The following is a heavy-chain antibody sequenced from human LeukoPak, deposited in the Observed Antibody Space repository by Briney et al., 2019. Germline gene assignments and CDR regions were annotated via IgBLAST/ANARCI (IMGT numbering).Heavy chain of an antibody. CDR2: ISGSGGST. CDR1: GFTFSSYV. V-gene: IGHV3-23*01. Sequence: PGGSLRLSCAASGFTFSSYVMSWVSQAPGKGLEWVSAISGSGGSTYYADSVKGRFTISRDNSKNTLYLQMNSLRAEDTAVYYCAKDPYDSSGYHYKPPDYWGQGTLVTVSS. D-gene: IGHD3-22*01. CDR3: AKDPYDSSGYHYKPPDY. J-gene: IGHJ4*02.